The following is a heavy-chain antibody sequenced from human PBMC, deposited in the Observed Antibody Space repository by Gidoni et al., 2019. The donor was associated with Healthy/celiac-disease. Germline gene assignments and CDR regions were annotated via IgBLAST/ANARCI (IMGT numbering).Heavy chain of an antibody. Sequence: EVQLVESGGGLVQPGGSLRLSCSASGFTFSSYAMHWVRQAPGKGLEYVSAISSNGGSTYYADSVKGRFTISRDNSKNTLYLQMSSLRAEDTAVYYCGVIVVVVAATGDYWGQGTLVTVSS. J-gene: IGHJ4*02. CDR2: ISSNGGST. V-gene: IGHV3-64D*06. CDR1: GFTFSSYA. D-gene: IGHD2-15*01. CDR3: GVIVVVVAATGDY.